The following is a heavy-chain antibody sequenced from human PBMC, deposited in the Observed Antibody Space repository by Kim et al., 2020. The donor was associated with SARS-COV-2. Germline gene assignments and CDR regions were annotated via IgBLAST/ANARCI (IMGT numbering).Heavy chain of an antibody. CDR2: IYYSGST. Sequence: SETLSLTCTVSGGSISSSSYYWGWIRQPPGKGLEWIGSIYYSGSTYYNPSLKSRVTISVDTSKNQFSLKLSSVTAADTAEYYCARVRGGSQVDYWGQGTLVTVSS. CDR1: GGSISSSSYY. J-gene: IGHJ4*02. D-gene: IGHD1-26*01. CDR3: ARVRGGSQVDY. V-gene: IGHV4-39*07.